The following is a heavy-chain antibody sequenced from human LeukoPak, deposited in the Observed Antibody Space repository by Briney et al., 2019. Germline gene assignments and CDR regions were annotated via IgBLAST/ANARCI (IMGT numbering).Heavy chain of an antibody. CDR1: GYTFTSYG. D-gene: IGHD3-22*01. V-gene: IGHV1-18*01. CDR2: ISAYNGNT. J-gene: IGHJ1*01. Sequence: ASVKVSCKASGYTFTSYGISWVRQAPGQGLEWMGWISAYNGNTNYAQKLQGRVSMTTDTSTSTAYMELRSLRSDDTAVYYCVEYYYDSSGYFDFQHWGQGTLVTVSS. CDR3: VEYYYDSSGYFDFQH.